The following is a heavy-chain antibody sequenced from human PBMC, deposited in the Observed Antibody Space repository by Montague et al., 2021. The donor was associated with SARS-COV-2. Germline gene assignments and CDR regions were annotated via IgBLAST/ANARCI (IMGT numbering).Heavy chain of an antibody. V-gene: IGHV4-59*01. CDR3: ARGKGRSPDAFDT. D-gene: IGHD2-15*01. CDR2: IYYSGNP. CDR1: GGSISTYY. Sequence: SETLSLTCTVSGGSISTYYWSWIRQSPGEGLEWIGYIYYSGNPNYNPSLTSRLSMSVYTSKNQFSLDLSSVTAADTAVSFCARGKGRSPDAFDTWGQGITVTVSS. J-gene: IGHJ3*02.